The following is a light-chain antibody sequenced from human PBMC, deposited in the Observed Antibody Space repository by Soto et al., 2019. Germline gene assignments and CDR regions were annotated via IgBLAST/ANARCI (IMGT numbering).Light chain of an antibody. CDR1: SSDVGSYNL. Sequence: QSALTQPASVSGSPGQSITISCTGTSSDVGSYNLVSWYQHHPGKAPKLMIYEGSNRPSGVSNRFSGSKSGNTASLTISGLQAEDEADYYCCSYEGSRTSHVFGTGTKVTVL. CDR3: CSYEGSRTSHV. CDR2: EGS. J-gene: IGLJ1*01. V-gene: IGLV2-23*01.